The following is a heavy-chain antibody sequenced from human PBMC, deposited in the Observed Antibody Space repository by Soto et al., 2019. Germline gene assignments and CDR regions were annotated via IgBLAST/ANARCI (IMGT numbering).Heavy chain of an antibody. Sequence: AETLCFTCAVYGGSFSVYYWSWIRQPPGKGLEWIGEINHSGSTNYNPSLKSRVTISVDTSKNQFSLKLSSVTAADTAVYYCARALFDPWGQGTLVTVYS. CDR2: INHSGST. CDR1: GGSFSVYY. V-gene: IGHV4-34*01. CDR3: ARALFDP. J-gene: IGHJ5*02.